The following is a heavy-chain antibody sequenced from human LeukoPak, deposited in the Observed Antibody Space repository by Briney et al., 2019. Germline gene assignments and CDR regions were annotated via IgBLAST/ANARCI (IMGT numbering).Heavy chain of an antibody. Sequence: GGSLRLSCAASGFTFSSYSMNWVRQAPGKGLEWVSSISSSSSYIYYADSVKGRFTISRDNAKNSLYLQMNSLRAEDTAVYYCARDGLPDIVVVVAAGFDPWGQGTLVTVSS. D-gene: IGHD2-15*01. J-gene: IGHJ5*02. CDR2: ISSSSSYI. CDR3: ARDGLPDIVVVVAAGFDP. CDR1: GFTFSSYS. V-gene: IGHV3-21*01.